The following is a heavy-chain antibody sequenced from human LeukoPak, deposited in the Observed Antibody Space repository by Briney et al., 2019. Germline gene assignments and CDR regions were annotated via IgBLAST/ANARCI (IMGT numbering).Heavy chain of an antibody. Sequence: GGSLRLSCAASGFTFSSYAMSWVRQAPGKGLEWVAVIAYDGNNKYYADSVKGRFTISRDNSKNTLYLQMNSLRAEDTAVYYCARSPQFQTPVFDYWGQGTLVTVSS. J-gene: IGHJ4*02. CDR1: GFTFSSYA. CDR3: ARSPQFQTPVFDY. V-gene: IGHV3-30-3*01. CDR2: IAYDGNNK.